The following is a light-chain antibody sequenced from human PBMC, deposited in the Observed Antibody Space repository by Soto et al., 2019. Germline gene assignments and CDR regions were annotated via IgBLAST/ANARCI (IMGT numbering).Light chain of an antibody. CDR1: QSVSSY. V-gene: IGKV3-11*01. Sequence: EIVLTQSPATLSLSPGERATLSCRASQSVSSYLAWYQQKPGQAPRLLIYDASNRATGIPARFSGSGSGTDFTLTISSLEPEDFAVYYGQQRGNWPPTFGQGTKLEIK. CDR2: DAS. CDR3: QQRGNWPPT. J-gene: IGKJ2*01.